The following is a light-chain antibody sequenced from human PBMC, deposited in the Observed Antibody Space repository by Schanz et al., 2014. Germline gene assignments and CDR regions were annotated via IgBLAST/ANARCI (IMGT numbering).Light chain of an antibody. V-gene: IGKV2D-29*01. J-gene: IGKJ2*02. Sequence: DVVLTQTPLSLSVTPGQPASISCKSSQSLLHKDGKTYLYWFLQKPGQPPQLLIDEVSNRFSGVPDRFSGSGSGTNFTLEISGVEAEDVGVYYCMQNVELPLCTFGQGTKLEI. CDR3: MQNVELPLCT. CDR2: EVS. CDR1: QSLLHKDGKTY.